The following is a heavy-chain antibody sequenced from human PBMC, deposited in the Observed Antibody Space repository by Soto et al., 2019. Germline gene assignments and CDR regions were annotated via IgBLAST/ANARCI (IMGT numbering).Heavy chain of an antibody. CDR1: GGTFNTFA. Sequence: QVQLVQSGAEVKKPGSSVNVSCKASGGTFNTFAISWVRQAPGQGLEYLGGIVPILGPAFYAQRFQGRVTITADKSTNTAYLELTSLCSDDTAVYYCARAATRYFDSWGQGTQVTVSS. CDR3: ARAATRYFDS. V-gene: IGHV1-69*06. J-gene: IGHJ4*02. CDR2: IVPILGPA.